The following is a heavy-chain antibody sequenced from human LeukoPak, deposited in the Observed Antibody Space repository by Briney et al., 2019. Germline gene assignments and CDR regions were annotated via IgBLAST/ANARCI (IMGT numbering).Heavy chain of an antibody. V-gene: IGHV3-21*01. CDR1: GFTFSSYS. CDR2: ISSSSSCI. Sequence: GGSLRLSCAASGFTFSSYSMNWVRQAPGKGLEWVSSISSSSSCIYYADSVKGRFTIFRDNAKNSLYLQMNSLRAEDTAVYYCARDVTLGNFDYWGQGILVIVSS. D-gene: IGHD3-16*01. CDR3: ARDVTLGNFDY. J-gene: IGHJ4*02.